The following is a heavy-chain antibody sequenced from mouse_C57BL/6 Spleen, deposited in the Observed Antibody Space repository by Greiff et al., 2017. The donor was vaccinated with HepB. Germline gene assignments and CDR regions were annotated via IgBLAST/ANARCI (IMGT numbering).Heavy chain of an antibody. J-gene: IGHJ2*01. V-gene: IGHV5-16*01. D-gene: IGHD2-3*01. CDR2: INYDGSST. CDR3: ARDGYGYYDY. Sequence: DVKLVESEGGLVQPGSSMKLSCTASGFTFSDYYMAWVRQVPEKGLEWVANINYDGSSTYYLDSLKSRFIISRDNAKNILYLQMSSLKSEDTATYYCARDGYGYYDYWGQGTTLTVSS. CDR1: GFTFSDYY.